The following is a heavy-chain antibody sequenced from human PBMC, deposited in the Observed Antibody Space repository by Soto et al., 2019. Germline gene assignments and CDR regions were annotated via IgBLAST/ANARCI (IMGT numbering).Heavy chain of an antibody. V-gene: IGHV1-2*04. CDR3: ARESGGATATLDYYYFYMDV. CDR1: GDSFNDYY. CDR2: INPNGGVT. J-gene: IGHJ6*03. Sequence: QVQLVQSGAEVRKPGASVTVSCRSSGDSFNDYYIHWVRQAPGQGLEWMGWINPNGGVTKYAQKFQGWVSMTRDTSMRTVYMQLSRLRSDDTAVYYCARESGGATATLDYYYFYMDVWGTGTTVRVSS. D-gene: IGHD5-12*01.